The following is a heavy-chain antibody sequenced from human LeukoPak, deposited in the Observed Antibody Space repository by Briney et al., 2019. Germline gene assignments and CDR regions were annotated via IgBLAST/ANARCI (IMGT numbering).Heavy chain of an antibody. CDR2: IRYDGSNK. D-gene: IGHD4-23*01. V-gene: IGHV3-30*02. CDR1: GFTFSSYG. CDR3: VRDYYGGNSEVISWHFDL. Sequence: GGSLRLSCAASGFTFSSYGMHWVRQAPGKGLEWVAFIRYDGSNKYYADSVKGRFTISRDKSQNTLFLQMNSLRAEDTAVYYCVRDYYGGNSEVISWHFDLWGRGTLVSVSS. J-gene: IGHJ2*01.